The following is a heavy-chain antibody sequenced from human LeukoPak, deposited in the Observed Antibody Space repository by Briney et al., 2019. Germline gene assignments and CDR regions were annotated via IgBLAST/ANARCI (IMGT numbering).Heavy chain of an antibody. V-gene: IGHV1-8*03. CDR1: GYTFTSYD. Sequence: ASVKVSFKASGYTFTSYDINGVRQATGQGLEWMGWMNPNSGNTGYAQKFHGRVTITSNTSISTAYMELSSLRSDDTAVYYCARVGGGYCSGGSCNLFDPWGQGTLVSVS. CDR3: ARVGGGYCSGGSCNLFDP. J-gene: IGHJ5*02. CDR2: MNPNSGNT. D-gene: IGHD2-15*01.